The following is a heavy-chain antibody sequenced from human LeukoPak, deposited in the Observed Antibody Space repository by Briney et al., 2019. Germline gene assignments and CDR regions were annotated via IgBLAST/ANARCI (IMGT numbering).Heavy chain of an antibody. D-gene: IGHD6-13*01. CDR1: GFTFSSYS. Sequence: GGSLRLSCAASGFTFSSYSMNWVRQAPGKGLEWVSSISSSSSYIYYADSVKGRFTISRDNAKNSLYLQMNSLRAEDTAVYYCAKVEYTSSWYGVGSLDHWGQGTLVTVSS. J-gene: IGHJ4*02. CDR3: AKVEYTSSWYGVGSLDH. V-gene: IGHV3-21*01. CDR2: ISSSSSYI.